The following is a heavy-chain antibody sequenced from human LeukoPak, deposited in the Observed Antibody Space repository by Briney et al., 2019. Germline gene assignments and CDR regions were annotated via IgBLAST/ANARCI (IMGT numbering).Heavy chain of an antibody. V-gene: IGHV5-51*01. CDR1: GYKFTNYW. CDR3: AIGGDSTTSCYRCFDY. J-gene: IGHJ4*02. Sequence: GESLKISCKGSGYKFTNYWIGWVRQMPGKGLEWMGLIYPDDSDTRYSPSFQGQVTISADKSISTAYLQWSSLKASDTAMYYCAIGGDSTTSCYRCFDYWGQGTLVTVSS. CDR2: IYPDDSDT. D-gene: IGHD2-2*02.